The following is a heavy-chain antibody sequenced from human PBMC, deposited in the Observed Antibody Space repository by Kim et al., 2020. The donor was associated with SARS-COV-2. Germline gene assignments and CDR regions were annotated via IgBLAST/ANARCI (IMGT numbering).Heavy chain of an antibody. D-gene: IGHD4-4*01. J-gene: IGHJ6*02. V-gene: IGHV3-53*01. CDR3: ARSGAYSYYGMDV. CDR2: IYSGGST. Sequence: WGSLRLSCAASGFTISRNYMNWVRQAPGEGLEWVAVIYSGGSTLYADSVKGRFTVSRDISKSTVYLQMNSLRADDTAVYYCARSGAYSYYGMDVLGQWTTVTASS. CDR1: GFTISRNY.